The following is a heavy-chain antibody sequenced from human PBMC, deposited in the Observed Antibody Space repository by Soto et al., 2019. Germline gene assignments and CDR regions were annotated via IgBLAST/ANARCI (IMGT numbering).Heavy chain of an antibody. V-gene: IGHV3-23*01. Sequence: EVQLLQSGGGLVQPGGSLRLSCAASGFTFTSYGMTWVRQAPGKGLEWVSSISGSGGSTYYADAVKGRFTVSRDISKNTLYLQMNSLRAEDTAVYYCAKDLPPSSGTAYGYSAYWGQGSLVTVSS. CDR2: ISGSGGST. CDR3: AKDLPPSSGTAYGYSAY. J-gene: IGHJ4*02. D-gene: IGHD1-26*01. CDR1: GFTFTSYG.